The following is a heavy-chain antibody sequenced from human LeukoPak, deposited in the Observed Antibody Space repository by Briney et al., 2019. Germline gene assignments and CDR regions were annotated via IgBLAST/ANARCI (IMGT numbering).Heavy chain of an antibody. CDR3: ATTYSSGWYVG. Sequence: ASLKDSCKVSGYTLTELSMHWVRQAPGKGLEWMGGFDPEDGETIYAQKFQGRVTMTEDTSTDTAYMELSSLRSEDTAVYYCATTYSSGWYVGWGQGTLVTVSS. J-gene: IGHJ4*02. D-gene: IGHD6-19*01. CDR2: FDPEDGET. V-gene: IGHV1-24*01. CDR1: GYTLTELS.